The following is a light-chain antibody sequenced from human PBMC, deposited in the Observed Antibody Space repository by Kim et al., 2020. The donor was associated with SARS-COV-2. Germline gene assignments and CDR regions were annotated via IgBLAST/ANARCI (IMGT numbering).Light chain of an antibody. V-gene: IGKV1-8*01. CDR2: TSS. CDR3: QQCYSYPRT. J-gene: IGKJ1*01. Sequence: AIRMTQSPSSLSASTGDRVNITCRASQGISSFLAWYQQKPGKAPKLLIYTSSTLQSGVPSRFSGSGSGTDFTLTISCLQSEDFATYYCQQCYSYPRTFGQGTKVDIK. CDR1: QGISSF.